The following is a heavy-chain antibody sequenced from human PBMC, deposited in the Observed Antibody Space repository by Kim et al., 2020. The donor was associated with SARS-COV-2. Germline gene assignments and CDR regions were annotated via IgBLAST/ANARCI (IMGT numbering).Heavy chain of an antibody. CDR3: ASPRRGMSGYDYQFDY. Sequence: ASVKVSCKASGYTFTGYYMHWVRQAPGQGLEWMGWINPNSGGTNYAQKFQGRVTMTRDTSISTAYMELSRLRSDDTAVYYCASPRRGMSGYDYQFDYWGQGTLVTVSS. CDR2: INPNSGGT. J-gene: IGHJ4*02. CDR1: GYTFTGYY. V-gene: IGHV1-2*02. D-gene: IGHD5-12*01.